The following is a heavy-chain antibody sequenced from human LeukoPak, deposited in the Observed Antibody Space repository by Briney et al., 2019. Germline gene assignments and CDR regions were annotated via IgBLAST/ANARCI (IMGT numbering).Heavy chain of an antibody. D-gene: IGHD5-12*01. CDR3: ARHGPDITMDPTVWFAP. CDR2: IYYHGTP. CDR1: DGSFNTRSYY. Sequence: SETLSLTCTVYDGSFNTRSYYWGWIRPPPGKGREGIGSIYYHGTPDYNPSLKSRVTIAVDTSQHQFFLEVIAADTAVYFCARHGPDITMDPTVWFAPWRQGILVTVSS. V-gene: IGHV4-39*01. J-gene: IGHJ5*02.